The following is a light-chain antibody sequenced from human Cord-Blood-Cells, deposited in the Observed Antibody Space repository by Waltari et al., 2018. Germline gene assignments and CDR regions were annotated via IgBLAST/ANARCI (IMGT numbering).Light chain of an antibody. V-gene: IGKV1-5*03. J-gene: IGKJ1*01. CDR2: KAS. CDR1: QSTRRW. CDR3: QQYNSYSWT. Sequence: DLQLTQSPSTLSASVGDRVTITCRASQSTRRWVDWYQQKPGKAPKLLIYKASSLESGVPSRFSGSGSGTEFTLTISSLQPDDFATYYCQQYNSYSWTFGQGTKVEIK.